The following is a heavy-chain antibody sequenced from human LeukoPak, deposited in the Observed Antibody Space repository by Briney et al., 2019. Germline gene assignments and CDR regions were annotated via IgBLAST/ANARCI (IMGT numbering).Heavy chain of an antibody. V-gene: IGHV1-69*05. CDR2: IIPIFGTA. J-gene: IGHJ4*02. Sequence: ASVEVSCKASGGTFSSYAISWVRQAPGQGLEWMGRIIPIFGTANYAQKFQGRVTITTDESTSTAYMELSSLRSEDTAVYYCATSPYYYDSSGYYSNPYYFNYWGQGTLVTVSS. D-gene: IGHD3-22*01. CDR1: GGTFSSYA. CDR3: ATSPYYYDSSGYYSNPYYFNY.